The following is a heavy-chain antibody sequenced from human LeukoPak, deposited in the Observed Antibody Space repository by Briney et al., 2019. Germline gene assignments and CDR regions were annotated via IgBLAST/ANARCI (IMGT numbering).Heavy chain of an antibody. CDR1: GFTFSNYV. CDR2: ISGSGGST. D-gene: IGHD4-23*01. Sequence: GGSLRLSCAASGFTFSNYVMSWVRQAPGKGLAWVSTISGSGGSTYYADSVKGRFTISRDNSKNTLYLRMNSLRAEDTAVYYCAKGGNPPAFDIWGQGTMVTVSS. CDR3: AKGGNPPAFDI. V-gene: IGHV3-23*01. J-gene: IGHJ3*02.